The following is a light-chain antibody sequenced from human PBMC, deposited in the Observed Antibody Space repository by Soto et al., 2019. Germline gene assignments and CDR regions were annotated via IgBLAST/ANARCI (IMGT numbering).Light chain of an antibody. J-gene: IGKJ5*01. CDR3: QHRHSYPIT. CDR2: TAS. Sequence: DIQLTQSPSFLSASVGDRVTITCRASQGISDYLAWYQQKPGKAPKLLIHTASTLQSGVPSRFSGSGSGTEFTLTISILQPEDFATYYCQHRHSYPITFGQGTRLEI. V-gene: IGKV1-9*01. CDR1: QGISDY.